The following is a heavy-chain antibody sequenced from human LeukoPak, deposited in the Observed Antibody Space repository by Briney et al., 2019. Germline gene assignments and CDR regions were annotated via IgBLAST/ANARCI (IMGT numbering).Heavy chain of an antibody. CDR1: GFTFSGSA. CDR2: IRSKANNYAT. J-gene: IGHJ4*02. D-gene: IGHD3-10*01. Sequence: PGGSLRLSCAASGFTFSGSAMHWVRQASGKGLEWVGRIRSKANNYATTYGASVKGRFTISRDNSKNTLYLQMNSLRAEDTAVYYCARDIGDMVRGDAFDYWGQGTLVTVSS. CDR3: ARDIGDMVRGDAFDY. V-gene: IGHV3-73*01.